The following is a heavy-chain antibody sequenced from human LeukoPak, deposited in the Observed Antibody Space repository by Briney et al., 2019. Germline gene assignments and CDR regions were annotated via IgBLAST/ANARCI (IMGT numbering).Heavy chain of an antibody. Sequence: SETLSLTCTVSGYSISSGYYWGWIRQPPGKGLEWIGSIYHSGSTYYNPSLKSRVTISVDTSKNQFSLKLSSVTAADTAVYYCATYYYDSSGYAGSYAFDIWGQGTMVTVSS. CDR1: GYSISSGYY. CDR2: IYHSGST. J-gene: IGHJ3*02. V-gene: IGHV4-38-2*02. D-gene: IGHD3-22*01. CDR3: ATYYYDSSGYAGSYAFDI.